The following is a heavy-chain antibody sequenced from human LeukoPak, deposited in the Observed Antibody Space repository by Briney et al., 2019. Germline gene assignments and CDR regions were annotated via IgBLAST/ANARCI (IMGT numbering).Heavy chain of an antibody. V-gene: IGHV3-23*01. Sequence: GGSLRLSCATSGFTFNNYAMTWVRQAPGKELEWVSSISGSGSSTSYADSVKGRFTISRDNSKNTLYVQMNSLRAEDTAVYYCTRRSGATWTHFDYWGQGTLVTVSS. CDR1: GFTFNNYA. J-gene: IGHJ4*02. D-gene: IGHD2-15*01. CDR3: TRRSGATWTHFDY. CDR2: ISGSGSST.